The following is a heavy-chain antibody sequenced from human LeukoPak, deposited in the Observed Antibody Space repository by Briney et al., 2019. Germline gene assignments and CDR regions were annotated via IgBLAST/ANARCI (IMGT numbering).Heavy chain of an antibody. Sequence: PGGSLRLSCAGSGFTFSSYTMSWVRQAPGKGLEWVSAISGSGGSTYYADSVKGRFTISRDNSKNTLYLQMNSLRAEDTAVYYCAKDQYDSSGYYDYWGQGTLVTVSS. J-gene: IGHJ4*02. CDR3: AKDQYDSSGYYDY. CDR1: GFTFSSYT. D-gene: IGHD3-22*01. V-gene: IGHV3-23*01. CDR2: ISGSGGST.